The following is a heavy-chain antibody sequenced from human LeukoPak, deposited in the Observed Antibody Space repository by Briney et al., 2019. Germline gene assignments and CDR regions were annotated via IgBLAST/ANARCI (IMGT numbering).Heavy chain of an antibody. CDR3: ARGYSDHPLDY. J-gene: IGHJ4*02. V-gene: IGHV1-8*01. CDR1: GYTFTSYD. D-gene: IGHD2-21*01. Sequence: ASVKVSCKASGYTFTSYDINWARQATGQGLEWMGWMNPNSGNTGYAQKFQGRVTITRNTSISTAYMELSSLRSEDTAVYYCARGYSDHPLDYWGQGTLVTVSS. CDR2: MNPNSGNT.